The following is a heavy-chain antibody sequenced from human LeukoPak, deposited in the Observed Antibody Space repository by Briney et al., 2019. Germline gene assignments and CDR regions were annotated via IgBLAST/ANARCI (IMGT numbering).Heavy chain of an antibody. D-gene: IGHD3-10*01. CDR1: GSMYNYY. CDR3: ARDRQAGGFDP. J-gene: IGHJ5*02. Sequence: SETLSLTCTVSGSMYNYYWSWIRQPPGKGLEWIGYIHYSGSTNYNPSLKSRVTMSLDTSKNQVSLKLNSVTAADTAVYYCARDRQAGGFDPWGQGTLVTVSS. V-gene: IGHV4-59*12. CDR2: IHYSGST.